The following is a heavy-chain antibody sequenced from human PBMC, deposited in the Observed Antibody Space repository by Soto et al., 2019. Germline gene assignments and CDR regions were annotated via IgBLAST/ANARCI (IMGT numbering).Heavy chain of an antibody. CDR1: DFPFSGGW. CDR3: TTYVTGRSGGDY. Sequence: QLVESGGGLVKPGGSLTISCTASDFPFSGGWMSWVRRPPGKGLEWVGRIKSKADGGKAEYAGPVKGRFTISRDDSKATMYLQMNSLRNEDAGVSYCTTYVTGRSGGDYCGHGTPVTVSS. V-gene: IGHV3-15*01. D-gene: IGHD3-10*01. CDR2: IKSKADGGKA. J-gene: IGHJ4*01.